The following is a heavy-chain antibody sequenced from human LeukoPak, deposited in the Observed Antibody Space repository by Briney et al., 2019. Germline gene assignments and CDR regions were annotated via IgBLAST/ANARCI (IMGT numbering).Heavy chain of an antibody. V-gene: IGHV1-24*01. J-gene: IGHJ4*02. CDR2: FDPEDGET. CDR1: GYTLTELS. Sequence: ASVKVSCEVSGYTLTELSMHWVRQAPGKGLEWMGGFDPEDGETIYAQKFQGRVTMTEDTSTDTAYMELSSLRSEDTAVYYCATAHITIFGVVGGYYFDYWGQGTLVTVSS. CDR3: ATAHITIFGVVGGYYFDY. D-gene: IGHD3-3*01.